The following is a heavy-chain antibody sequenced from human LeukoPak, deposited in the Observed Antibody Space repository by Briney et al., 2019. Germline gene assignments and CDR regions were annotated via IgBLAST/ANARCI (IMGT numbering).Heavy chain of an antibody. Sequence: GGSLRLSCAASGFTFSSYAMSWVRQAPGKGLEWVSAISGSGGSTYYADSVKGRFTISRDNSKNTLYLQMNSLRAEDTVVYYCAKCLSSWKVNWFDPWGQGTLVTVSS. CDR3: AKCLSSWKVNWFDP. D-gene: IGHD6-13*01. V-gene: IGHV3-23*01. J-gene: IGHJ5*02. CDR2: ISGSGGST. CDR1: GFTFSSYA.